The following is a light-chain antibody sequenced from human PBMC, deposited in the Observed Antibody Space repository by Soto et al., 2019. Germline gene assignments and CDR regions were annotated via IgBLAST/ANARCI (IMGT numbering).Light chain of an antibody. Sequence: EIVVTQSPGTLSLSPGERATLSCRASQSVSSSYLAWYQQKPGQAPRLLLYGASSRATGIPDRFSGSGSGTDFTLTISRLEPADFAVYYCQQYGSSFLTFGGGTKVEIK. CDR2: GAS. CDR3: QQYGSSFLT. CDR1: QSVSSSY. J-gene: IGKJ4*01. V-gene: IGKV3-20*01.